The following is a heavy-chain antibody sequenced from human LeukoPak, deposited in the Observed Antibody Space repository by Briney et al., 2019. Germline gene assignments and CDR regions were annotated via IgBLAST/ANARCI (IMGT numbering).Heavy chain of an antibody. V-gene: IGHV4-59*12. CDR3: ARDVKWAARRYYYYYMDV. J-gene: IGHJ6*03. CDR1: GGSISSYY. Sequence: PSETLSLTCTVSGGSISSYYWSWIRQPPGKGLEWIGYIYYSGSTNYNPSLKSRVTISVDTSKNQFSLKLSSVTAADTAVYYCARDVKWAARRYYYYYMDVWGKGTTVTVSS. CDR2: IYYSGST. D-gene: IGHD6-6*01.